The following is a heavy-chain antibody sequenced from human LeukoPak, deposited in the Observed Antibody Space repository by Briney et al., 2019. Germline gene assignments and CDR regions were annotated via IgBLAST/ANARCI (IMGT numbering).Heavy chain of an antibody. CDR1: GYTLTELS. CDR3: AREGAYYYGSGSYPNGDY. V-gene: IGHV1-24*01. D-gene: IGHD3-10*01. J-gene: IGHJ4*02. CDR2: FDPEDGET. Sequence: ASVKVSCKVSGYTLTELSMHWVRQAPGKGLEWMGGFDPEDGETIYAQKFQGRVTMTEDTSTDTAYMELRSLRSDDTAVYYCAREGAYYYGSGSYPNGDYWGQGTLVTVSS.